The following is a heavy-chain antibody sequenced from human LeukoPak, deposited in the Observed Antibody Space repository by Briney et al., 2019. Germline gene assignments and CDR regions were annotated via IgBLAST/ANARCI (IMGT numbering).Heavy chain of an antibody. J-gene: IGHJ4*02. Sequence: GGSLRLSCAASAFTFTRYWMAWVRQAPGKGLEWVANIKQDGSEQYHVDSVRGRFTMSRDNARSSLYLQMDFLRAEDTAVYYCARVSRSGYYGEYWGQGTPVTVS. D-gene: IGHD3-3*01. CDR1: AFTFTRYW. CDR2: IKQDGSEQ. V-gene: IGHV3-7*01. CDR3: ARVSRSGYYGEY.